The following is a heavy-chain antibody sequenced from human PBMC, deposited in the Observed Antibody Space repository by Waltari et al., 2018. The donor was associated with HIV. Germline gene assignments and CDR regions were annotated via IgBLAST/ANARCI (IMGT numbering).Heavy chain of an antibody. CDR1: EYTFINFD. J-gene: IGHJ6*02. D-gene: IGHD3-22*01. CDR2: MNPNSGNT. Sequence: QVHLVQSGPEVKRPGASVKISCKAYEYTFINFDVNWVRPAAGQGPEWLGWMNPNSGNTASPYKFEDRFTMTRDVSTDTAYMEMSGLTPEDTAIYYCARNSSAKGNRYFYYGLDVWGQGTPVTV. V-gene: IGHV1-8*02. CDR3: ARNSSAKGNRYFYYGLDV.